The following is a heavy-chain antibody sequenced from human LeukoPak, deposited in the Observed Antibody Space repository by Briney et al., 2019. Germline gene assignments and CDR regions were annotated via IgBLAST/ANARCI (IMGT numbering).Heavy chain of an antibody. CDR1: GVSISNTDYY. CDR3: AAYSSGYHDY. D-gene: IGHD3-22*01. Sequence: SQTLSLTCTVSGVSISNTDYYWTWVRQSPGKGLEWIGYIYYSGSTYYTPSLKSRVTISVDTSKNQFSLKLSSVTAADTAVYYCAAYSSGYHDYWGQGTLVTVSS. CDR2: IYYSGST. V-gene: IGHV4-30-4*01. J-gene: IGHJ4*02.